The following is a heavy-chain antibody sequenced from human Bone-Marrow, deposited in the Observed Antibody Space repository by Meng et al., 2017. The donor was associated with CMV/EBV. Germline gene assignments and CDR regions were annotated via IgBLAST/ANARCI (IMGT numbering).Heavy chain of an antibody. CDR1: GYTSTNYG. Sequence: ASVKVSCNASGYTSTNYGISWVRQAPGQGLEWMGWISGHNDNTKYAQKVQGRVTMTTDTSTSTAYMELRSLISDDTAMYYCARVNQRRGVRPNYYYYGMDVWGQRTTVTVAS. D-gene: IGHD3-10*01. V-gene: IGHV1-18*01. CDR2: ISGHNDNT. CDR3: ARVNQRRGVRPNYYYYGMDV. J-gene: IGHJ6*02.